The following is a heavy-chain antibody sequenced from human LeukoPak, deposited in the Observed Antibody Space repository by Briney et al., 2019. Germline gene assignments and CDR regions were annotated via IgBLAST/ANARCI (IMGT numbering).Heavy chain of an antibody. J-gene: IGHJ6*03. D-gene: IGHD3-10*01. CDR3: ARVEVSGDYYYYYYMDV. V-gene: IGHV4-30-4*08. Sequence: PSETLSLTCTVSGGSISSGDYYWSWIRQPPGKGLEWIGYIYYSGSTYYNPSLKSRVTISVDTSKNQFSLKLSSVTAADTAVYYCARVEVSGDYYYYYYMDVWGKGTTVTVSS. CDR2: IYYSGST. CDR1: GGSISSGDYY.